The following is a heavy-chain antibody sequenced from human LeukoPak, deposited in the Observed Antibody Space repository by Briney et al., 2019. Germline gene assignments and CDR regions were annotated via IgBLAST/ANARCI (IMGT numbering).Heavy chain of an antibody. J-gene: IGHJ6*03. Sequence: SETLSLTCSVSGDSISSSYYFWGWIRQSPGKGLEWIGYIYYSGSTNYNPSLKSRVTISVDTSKNQFSLKLSSVTAADTAVYYCARDRARGSNWSPYYMDVWGKGTTVTVSS. CDR3: ARDRARGSNWSPYYMDV. CDR2: IYYSGST. V-gene: IGHV4-61*01. CDR1: GDSISSSYYF. D-gene: IGHD6-13*01.